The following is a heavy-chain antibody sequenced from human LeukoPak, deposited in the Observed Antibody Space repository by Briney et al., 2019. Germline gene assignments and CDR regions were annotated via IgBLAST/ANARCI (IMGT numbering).Heavy chain of an antibody. D-gene: IGHD3-10*01. J-gene: IGHJ6*02. CDR3: ARVGLGSGSKNYYYYYGMDV. CDR2: MNPNSANT. CDR1: GYTFTRSV. V-gene: IGHV1-8*01. Sequence: APLRVSCTASGYTFTRSVINWGRQAPGHGLEWRGWMNPNSANTGYAQKYQGRVTMTRNTSISTAYMELSSLRSEDTAVYYCARVGLGSGSKNYYYYYGMDVWGQGTTVTVSS.